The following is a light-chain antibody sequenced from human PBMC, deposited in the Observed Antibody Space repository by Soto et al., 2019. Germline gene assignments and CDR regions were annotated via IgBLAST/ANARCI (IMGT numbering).Light chain of an antibody. V-gene: IGLV2-8*01. CDR3: SSYAGNNKLI. Sequence: QSVLTQPPSASGSPGQSVTISCTGTSSDVGRYNYVSWYQQHPGKAPKLMIYEVTKRPSGVPARFSGSKSGNTASLTVSGLQAEDEADYYCSSYAGNNKLIFGGGTKLTVL. CDR1: SSDVGRYNY. J-gene: IGLJ2*01. CDR2: EVT.